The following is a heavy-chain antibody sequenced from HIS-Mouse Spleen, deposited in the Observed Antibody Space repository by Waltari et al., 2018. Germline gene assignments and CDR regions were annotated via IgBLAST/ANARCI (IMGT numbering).Heavy chain of an antibody. CDR2: ISYDGSNK. CDR1: GSTVSRYG. CDR3: AKDDSSSCQHFDY. D-gene: IGHD6-13*01. J-gene: IGHJ4*02. V-gene: IGHV3-30*18. Sequence: QVQRVESGGGVVQPGRSLRRSCAASGSTVSRYGIPWVRRAPGKGLEWVAVISYDGSNKYYADSVKGRFTISRDNSKNTLYLQMNSLRAEDTAVYYCAKDDSSSCQHFDYWGQGTLVTVSS.